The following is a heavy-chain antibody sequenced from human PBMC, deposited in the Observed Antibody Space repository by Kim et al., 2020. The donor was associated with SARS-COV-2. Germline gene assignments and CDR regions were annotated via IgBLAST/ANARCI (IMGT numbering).Heavy chain of an antibody. CDR3: AKANSHWFFDL. CDR1: GYTFGDYA. CDR2: IAWNSGTK. D-gene: IGHD3-9*01. V-gene: IGHV3-9*01. Sequence: GGSLRLSCEASGYTFGDYARNWVRQAPGKGLEWVSSIAWNSGTKDYADSVKGRFTISRDNAKSSLYLQMNSLRPEDTAFYYCAKANSHWFFDLWGQGTLVTVSS. J-gene: IGHJ4*02.